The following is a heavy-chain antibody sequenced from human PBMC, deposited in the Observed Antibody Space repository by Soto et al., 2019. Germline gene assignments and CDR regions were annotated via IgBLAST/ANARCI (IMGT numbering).Heavy chain of an antibody. CDR2: ISTDGSST. V-gene: IGHV3-74*01. Sequence: EVQLVESGGGLVQPGGSLRLSCAATGFTFSTYWMHWVRQGPGKGLVWVSRISTDGSSTTYADSVKGRFTISRDNAKNTWYLQMNSLRAEDTAVYYCARATGSNHPFDYWGQGSLVTVSS. J-gene: IGHJ4*02. CDR1: GFTFSTYW. CDR3: ARATGSNHPFDY. D-gene: IGHD2-2*01.